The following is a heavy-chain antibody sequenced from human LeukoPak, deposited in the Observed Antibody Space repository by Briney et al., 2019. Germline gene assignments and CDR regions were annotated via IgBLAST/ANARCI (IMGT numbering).Heavy chain of an antibody. V-gene: IGHV4-39*01. CDR3: ARLYSSGWYFDY. J-gene: IGHJ4*02. CDR2: IYYSGST. Sequence: SETLSLTCTVSGGSISSSSYYWGWIRQPPGKGLEWIGTIYYSGSTYYNPSLKSRVTISVDTSKNQFSLKLSSVTAADTAVYYCARLYSSGWYFDYWGQGTLVTVSS. D-gene: IGHD6-19*01. CDR1: GGSISSSSYY.